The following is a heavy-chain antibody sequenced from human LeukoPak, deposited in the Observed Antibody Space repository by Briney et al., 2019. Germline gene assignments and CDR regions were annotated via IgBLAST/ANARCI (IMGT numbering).Heavy chain of an antibody. CDR3: TTPYPVVPAEDY. CDR1: GFTFCNAL. J-gene: IGHJ4*02. V-gene: IGHV3-15*01. CDR2: IKSKTDGGTT. D-gene: IGHD2-2*01. Sequence: GGSLRDSCAASGFTFCNALMSWGRQAPGKRLEWVGRIKSKTDGGTTDYAAPVKGRFTISRDDSKNTLYLQMNSLNTEDTAVYYCTTPYPVVPAEDYWGQGTLVTVSS.